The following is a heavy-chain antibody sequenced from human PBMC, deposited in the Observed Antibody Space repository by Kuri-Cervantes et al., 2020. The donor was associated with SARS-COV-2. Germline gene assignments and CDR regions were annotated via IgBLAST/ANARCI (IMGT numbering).Heavy chain of an antibody. CDR3: AKDGGRGYSRDAFDN. J-gene: IGHJ3*02. CDR2: ISSSSSHI. Sequence: GESLKISCAASGFTFRTSTMHWVRQAPGKGLEWVSSISSSSSHIYYADSVKGRFTSSRDNAKNSLYLQMNSLRAEDTAVYYCAKDGGRGYSRDAFDNWGQGTMVTVSS. CDR1: GFTFRTST. D-gene: IGHD3-22*01. V-gene: IGHV3-21*06.